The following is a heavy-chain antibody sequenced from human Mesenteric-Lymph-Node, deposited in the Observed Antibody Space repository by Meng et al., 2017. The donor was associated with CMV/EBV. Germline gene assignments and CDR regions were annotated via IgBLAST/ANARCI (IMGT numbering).Heavy chain of an antibody. V-gene: IGHV3-74*01. CDR2: INSDGSST. D-gene: IGHD3-3*01. CDR3: ARVGGSYDFWSGYYLEVAEYFQH. J-gene: IGHJ1*01. CDR1: GFTFSSYA. Sequence: GESLKISCAASGFTFSSYAMSWVRQAPGKGLVWVSRINSDGSSTSYADSVKGRFTISRDNAKNTLYLQMNSLRAEDTAVYYCARVGGSYDFWSGYYLEVAEYFQHWGQGTLVTVSS.